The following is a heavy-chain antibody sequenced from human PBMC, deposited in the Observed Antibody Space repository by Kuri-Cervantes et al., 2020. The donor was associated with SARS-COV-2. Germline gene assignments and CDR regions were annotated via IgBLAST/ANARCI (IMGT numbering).Heavy chain of an antibody. CDR2: ISYDGRNK. CDR1: GFTFSSYA. J-gene: IGHJ3*02. CDR3: ARDREWELLHAGAFDI. Sequence: GESLKISCAASGFTFSSYAMHWVRQAPGKGLEWAAVISYDGRNKYYADSVKGRFTTSRDNSKNTLYLQMNSLRAEDTAVYYCARDREWELLHAGAFDIWGQGTMVTVSS. V-gene: IGHV3-30*04. D-gene: IGHD1-26*01.